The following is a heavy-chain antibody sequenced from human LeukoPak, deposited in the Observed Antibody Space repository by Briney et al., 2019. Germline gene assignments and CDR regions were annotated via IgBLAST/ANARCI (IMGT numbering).Heavy chain of an antibody. CDR2: INHSGST. V-gene: IGHV4-34*01. J-gene: IGHJ5*02. D-gene: IGHD2-21*01. Sequence: PSETLSLTCAVYGGSFSGYYWSWIRQSPGKGLEWIGEINHSGSTNYNPSLKSRVTISVDTSKNQFSLKLSSVTAADTAVYYCARGLWGRWFDPWGQGTLVTVSS. CDR3: ARGLWGRWFDP. CDR1: GGSFSGYY.